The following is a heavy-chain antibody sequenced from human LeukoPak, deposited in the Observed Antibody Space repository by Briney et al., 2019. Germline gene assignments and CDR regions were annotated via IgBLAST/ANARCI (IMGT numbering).Heavy chain of an antibody. CDR3: ASARSGGYFDY. CDR2: IYYSGST. CDR1: GGSISNYY. D-gene: IGHD4-23*01. V-gene: IGHV4-59*01. J-gene: IGHJ4*02. Sequence: SETLSLTCTVSGGSISNYYWSWSRQPPGKGLEWIGYIYYSGSTNYNPSLKSRVTMSVDTSKNQFSLKLSSVTAADTAVYYCASARSGGYFDYWGQGTLVTASS.